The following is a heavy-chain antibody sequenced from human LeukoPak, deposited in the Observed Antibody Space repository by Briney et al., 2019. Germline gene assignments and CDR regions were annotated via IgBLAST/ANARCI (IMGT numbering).Heavy chain of an antibody. CDR2: INHSGST. CDR3: GGGGGGSHT. J-gene: IGHJ5*02. CDR1: GGSFSGYY. Sequence: KPSETLSLTCAVYGGSFSGYYWSWIRQPPGKGLEWIGEINHSGSTNYNPSLKSRVTISVDTSKNQFSLKLSSVTAADTAVYYCGGGGGGSHTWGQGTLVTVSS. V-gene: IGHV4-34*01. D-gene: IGHD3-16*01.